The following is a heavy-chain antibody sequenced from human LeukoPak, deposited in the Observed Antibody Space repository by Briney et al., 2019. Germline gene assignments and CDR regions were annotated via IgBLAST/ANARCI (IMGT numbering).Heavy chain of an antibody. CDR1: GYTFTGYY. J-gene: IGHJ4*02. Sequence: ASVKVSCKASGYTFTGYYMYWVRQAPGQGREWMGWINPDSGDTNYAQKFQGRVTMTRDTSTSTVYMELSSLRSEDTAVYYCARDSSNWAFDYWGQGTLVTVSS. CDR3: ARDSSNWAFDY. CDR2: INPDSGDT. D-gene: IGHD4-11*01. V-gene: IGHV1-2*02.